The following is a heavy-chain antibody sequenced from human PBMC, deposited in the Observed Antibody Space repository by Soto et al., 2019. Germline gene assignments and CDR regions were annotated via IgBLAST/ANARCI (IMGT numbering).Heavy chain of an antibody. V-gene: IGHV1-2*02. CDR2: INPNSGGT. D-gene: IGHD6-13*01. CDR3: ARDSSSWYSGWFDP. CDR1: GYTFTGYY. J-gene: IGHJ5*02. Sequence: ASVKVSCKASGYTFTGYYMHWVRQAPGQGLEWMGWINPNSGGTNYAQKFQGRVTMTRDTSISTAYMELSRLRSDDTAVYYCARDSSSWYSGWFDPWGQGTLVTV.